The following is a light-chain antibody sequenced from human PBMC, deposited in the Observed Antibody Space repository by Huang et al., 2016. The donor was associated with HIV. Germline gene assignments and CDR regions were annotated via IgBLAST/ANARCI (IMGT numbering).Light chain of an antibody. J-gene: IGKJ4*01. CDR2: GAS. CDR3: QQDDSSPVT. Sequence: EIVLTQSPGTLSLSPGERATLSCRASPRLGGSSLAWYQQKAGQAPRLLMYGASSRATGIPDRVRGSGSGTDFTLSISRLEPEDFAVYYCQQDDSSPVTFGGGTKVEIK. CDR1: PRLGGSS. V-gene: IGKV3-20*01.